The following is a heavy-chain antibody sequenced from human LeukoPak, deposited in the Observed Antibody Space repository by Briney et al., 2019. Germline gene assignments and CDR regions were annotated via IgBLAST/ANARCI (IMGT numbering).Heavy chain of an antibody. J-gene: IGHJ6*02. CDR2: ISYDGSNK. D-gene: IGHD3-10*01. V-gene: IGHV3-30-3*01. Sequence: GGSLRLSCAASGFTFSSYAMHWVRQAPGKGLEWVAVISYDGSNKYYADSVKGRFTISRDNSKNTLYLQMNSLRAEDTAVYYCARDGDGSGRYYILHYYYYYYGMDVWGQGTTVTVSS. CDR3: ARDGDGSGRYYILHYYYYYYGMDV. CDR1: GFTFSSYA.